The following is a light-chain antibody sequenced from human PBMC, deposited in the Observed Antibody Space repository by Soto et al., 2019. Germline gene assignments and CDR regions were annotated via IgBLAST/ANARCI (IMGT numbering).Light chain of an antibody. V-gene: IGKV4-1*01. CDR2: WAS. Sequence: DIVMTQSPDPLAVSLGERATINCKSSQSVLYSSNNKNYLAWYQQKPGQPPKLLIYWASTRESGVPDRFTGSGSGTDFTLTISSLQAEDVAVYYCQQYYRSRTFGQGTKVEIK. CDR3: QQYYRSRT. J-gene: IGKJ1*01. CDR1: QSVLYSSNNKNY.